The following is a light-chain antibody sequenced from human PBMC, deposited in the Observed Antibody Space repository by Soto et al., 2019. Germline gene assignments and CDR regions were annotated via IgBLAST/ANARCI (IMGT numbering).Light chain of an antibody. CDR2: EVT. Sequence: QSALTQPASVSGSPGQSITISCTGTSSDVGGYEYVSWYQQYPGKAPKFMIYEVTNRPSGVSHRFSGSKSGNTASLTISGLQAEDEADYYCSSYTTPSTYVFGTGTKLTVL. CDR1: SSDVGGYEY. CDR3: SSYTTPSTYV. V-gene: IGLV2-14*01. J-gene: IGLJ1*01.